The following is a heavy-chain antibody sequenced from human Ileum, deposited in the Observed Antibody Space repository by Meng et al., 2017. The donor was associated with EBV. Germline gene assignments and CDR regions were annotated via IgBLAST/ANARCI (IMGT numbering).Heavy chain of an antibody. CDR1: GFTFNTHA. CDR2: IWYDGSND. V-gene: IGHV3-33*01. D-gene: IGHD6-13*01. Sequence: QGQRVGSGGGVVQPGRSLRLSCTASGFTFNTHAMHWVRQAPGGGLEWVAVIWYDGSNDHYADSVRGRFTISRDNSKNTLYLQMNSLGAEDTAVYYCAREGMASTGARGWIGPWGQGTLVTVSS. J-gene: IGHJ5*02. CDR3: AREGMASTGARGWIGP.